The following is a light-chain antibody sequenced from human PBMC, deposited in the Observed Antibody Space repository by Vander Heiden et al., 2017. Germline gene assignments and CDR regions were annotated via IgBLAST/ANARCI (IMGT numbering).Light chain of an antibody. J-gene: IGKJ2*01. CDR2: AAS. Sequence: DIQMTQSPSSLSASVGDRVTITCRESQSISSLLNWYQQKPGKAPKLLIYAASSLQSGVPSRFSGSESGTDFTLTISRLQPEDFATYYCQQRDNTPQTFGQGTKLEIK. CDR1: QSISSL. V-gene: IGKV1-39*01. CDR3: QQRDNTPQT.